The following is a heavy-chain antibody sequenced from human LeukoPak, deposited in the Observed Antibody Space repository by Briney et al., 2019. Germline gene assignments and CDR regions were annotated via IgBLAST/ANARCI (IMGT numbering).Heavy chain of an antibody. CDR2: INPNSGET. CDR1: GYTFTGAY. J-gene: IGHJ5*01. Sequence: ASVKVSCKASGYTFTGAYMHWVRQAPGQGLEWVGWINPNSGETKFAPKFQGRVTMTRDTSLSTAFMDLGGLRSDDTAVYYCAKVLLNPGYDSWGQGSLGTGSS. V-gene: IGHV1-2*02. D-gene: IGHD3-22*01. CDR3: AKVLLNPGYDS.